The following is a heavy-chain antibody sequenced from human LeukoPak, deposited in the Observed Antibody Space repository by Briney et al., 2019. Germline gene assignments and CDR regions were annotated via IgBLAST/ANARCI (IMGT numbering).Heavy chain of an antibody. V-gene: IGHV3-66*01. Sequence: PGGSLRLSCAASGFTVSSNYMSWVRQAPGKGLEWVSVIYSGGGTYYADSVKGRFTISRDNSKNTLYLQMNSLRAEDTAVYYCAREEMRDYDSSGYYYQYFDYWGQGTLVTVSS. CDR1: GFTVSSNY. CDR2: IYSGGGT. J-gene: IGHJ4*02. CDR3: AREEMRDYDSSGYYYQYFDY. D-gene: IGHD3-22*01.